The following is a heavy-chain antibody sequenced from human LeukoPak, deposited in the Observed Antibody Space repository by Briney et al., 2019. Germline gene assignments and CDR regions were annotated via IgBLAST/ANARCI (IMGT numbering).Heavy chain of an antibody. CDR2: ISYHGNNE. Sequence: GRSLRLSCAASGFTFSSCAMHWVRQGPGKGLEWVGTISYHGNNEYYADSVKGRFTISRDNSKNTLYLQMNSLRTEDTAAYYCARDRVQLWNYGMDVWGQGTTVTVSS. CDR3: ARDRVQLWNYGMDV. CDR1: GFTFSSCA. J-gene: IGHJ6*02. V-gene: IGHV3-30-3*01. D-gene: IGHD1-1*01.